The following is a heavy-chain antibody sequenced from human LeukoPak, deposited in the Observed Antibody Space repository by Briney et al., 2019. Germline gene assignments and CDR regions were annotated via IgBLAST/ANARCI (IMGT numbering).Heavy chain of an antibody. D-gene: IGHD6-13*01. CDR2: IDWDDDR. Sequence: RESGPALVKPTQTLTLTCTFSGFSLSTSGMCVSWIRQRPGKALAWLARIDWDDDRYYSTSLKTRLTISKDTSKNQVVLTMTNMDPVDTATYYCARSIAAAGPAFFDYWGQGTLVTVSS. V-gene: IGHV2-70*11. J-gene: IGHJ4*02. CDR1: GFSLSTSGMC. CDR3: ARSIAAAGPAFFDY.